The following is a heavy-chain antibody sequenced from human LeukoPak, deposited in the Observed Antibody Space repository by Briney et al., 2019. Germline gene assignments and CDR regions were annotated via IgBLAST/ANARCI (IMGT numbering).Heavy chain of an antibody. CDR2: INYSGRT. CDR1: GGSISTYY. J-gene: IGHJ4*02. D-gene: IGHD2-2*01. CDR3: ARSRGSSTSCYGT. Sequence: PSETLSLTCTVSGGSISTYYWSWVRQPPGKGLEWIGYINYSGRTNANSSLKSRVAISVDTSKNQFSLRLSSVTAADTAVYYCARSRGSSTSCYGTWGQGTLVTVSS. V-gene: IGHV4-59*01.